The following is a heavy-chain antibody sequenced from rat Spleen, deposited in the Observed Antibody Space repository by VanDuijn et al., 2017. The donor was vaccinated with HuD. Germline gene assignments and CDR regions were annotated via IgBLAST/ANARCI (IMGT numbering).Heavy chain of an antibody. CDR2: INVDGRNT. J-gene: IGHJ2*01. CDR1: GLTFRSYW. Sequence: EVQLVETGGGLVRPGRSLKLSCVVSGLTFRSYWMYWIRQAPGKGLEWISSINVDGRNTYYRDSVKGRFTISRDNAKSTLYLQMDSLRSEDTATYYCAREYRFSFDYWGQGVMVTVSS. D-gene: IGHD1-5*01. CDR3: AREYRFSFDY. V-gene: IGHV5-58*01.